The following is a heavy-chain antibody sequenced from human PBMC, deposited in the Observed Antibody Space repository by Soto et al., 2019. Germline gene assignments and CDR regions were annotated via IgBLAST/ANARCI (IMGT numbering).Heavy chain of an antibody. V-gene: IGHV4-59*01. Sequence: SETLSLNCTVSGGSISNYYWSWIRQAPGKGLEWIGYIYYTTNYNPSLKSRVTISADTSKNQISLKMTSVTAADTAVYYCARTSPVAAGFDYWGQGTLVTVS. J-gene: IGHJ4*02. D-gene: IGHD6-19*01. CDR2: IYYTT. CDR1: GGSISNYY. CDR3: ARTSPVAAGFDY.